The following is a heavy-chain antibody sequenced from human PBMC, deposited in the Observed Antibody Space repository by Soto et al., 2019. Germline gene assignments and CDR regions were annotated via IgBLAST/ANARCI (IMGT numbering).Heavy chain of an antibody. D-gene: IGHD5-18*01. CDR2: IYYSGST. J-gene: IGHJ5*02. V-gene: IGHV4-31*03. CDR1: GGSISSGGYY. Sequence: SETLSLTCTVSGGSISSGGYYWSWIRQHPGKGLEWIGYIYYSGSTYYNPSLKSRVTISVDTSKNQFSLKLSSVTAADTAVYYCAREFLRGYSYGHNWFDPWGQGTLVTVSS. CDR3: AREFLRGYSYGHNWFDP.